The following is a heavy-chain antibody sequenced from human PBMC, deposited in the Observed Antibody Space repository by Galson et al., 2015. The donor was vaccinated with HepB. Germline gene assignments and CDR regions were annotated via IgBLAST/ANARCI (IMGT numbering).Heavy chain of an antibody. CDR2: IWYDGSNK. CDR1: GFTFSSYG. CDR3: ARDRIPGPYHDCSCFI. Sequence: SLRLSCAASGFTFSSYGMHWVRQAPGKGLEWVAVIWYDGSNKYYADSVKGRFTISRDNSKNTLYLQMNSLRAEDTAVYYCARDRIPGPYHDCSCFIWGQGTMVTVSS. D-gene: IGHD3-22*01. J-gene: IGHJ3*02. V-gene: IGHV3-33*01.